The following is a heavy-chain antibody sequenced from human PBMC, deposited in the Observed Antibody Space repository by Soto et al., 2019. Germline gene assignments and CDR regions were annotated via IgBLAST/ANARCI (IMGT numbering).Heavy chain of an antibody. Sequence: EVQLVESGGGLVQPGGSLRLSCAASGFTFSSYWMHWVRQAPGKGLVWVSRINTDGSSTSYADSVKGRFTISRDNAKTKLYLQMDSLTAEYTVVYFRARGETRQSGSSVYWGQGTLVTVSS. V-gene: IGHV3-74*01. D-gene: IGHD6-25*01. CDR1: GFTFSSYW. CDR2: INTDGSST. CDR3: ARGETRQSGSSVY. J-gene: IGHJ4*02.